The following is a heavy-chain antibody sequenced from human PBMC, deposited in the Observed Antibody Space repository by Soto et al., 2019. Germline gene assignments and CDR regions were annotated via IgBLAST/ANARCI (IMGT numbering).Heavy chain of an antibody. CDR3: AKTGTDGSWFDP. J-gene: IGHJ5*02. CDR2: IDWDDDK. CDR1: RFSLRTSGMR. Sequence: ESGPTLVNPTQTLTLTCTFSRFSLRTSGMRVSWIRQPPGKALEWLARIDWDDDKFYSTSLRTRLTISKDTSKNQVVLSMTNMDPVDTATYYCAKTGTDGSWFDPWGQGTLVTVSS. V-gene: IGHV2-70*04. D-gene: IGHD1-1*01.